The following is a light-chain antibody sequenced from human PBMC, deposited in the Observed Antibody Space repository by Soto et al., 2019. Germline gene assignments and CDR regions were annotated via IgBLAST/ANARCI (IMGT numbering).Light chain of an antibody. CDR2: AAS. CDR1: QGIRSY. V-gene: IGKV1-39*01. Sequence: DIHLTQSPSFLSASVGDRVTITCRASQGIRSYVAWYQQKPGKAPKLLIYAASSLQSGVPSRFSGSGSGTDFTLTIRGLQPEDFATYYCQQSSGSRDWAFGQGTKVDIK. J-gene: IGKJ1*01. CDR3: QQSSGSRDWA.